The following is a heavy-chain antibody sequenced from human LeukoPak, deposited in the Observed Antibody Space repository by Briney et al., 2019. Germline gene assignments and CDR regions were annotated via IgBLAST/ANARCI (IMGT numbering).Heavy chain of an antibody. J-gene: IGHJ4*02. V-gene: IGHV3-48*03. CDR1: GFTFSSYE. Sequence: PGGSLRLSCAASGFTFSSYEMNWVRQAPGKGLEWVSYISSSGNNIYYADPVKGRFTISRDNSKNTLYLQMNSLRAEDTAVYYCAKRHYDFWSGYQNQMYYFDYWGQGTLVTVSS. D-gene: IGHD3-3*01. CDR3: AKRHYDFWSGYQNQMYYFDY. CDR2: ISSSGNNI.